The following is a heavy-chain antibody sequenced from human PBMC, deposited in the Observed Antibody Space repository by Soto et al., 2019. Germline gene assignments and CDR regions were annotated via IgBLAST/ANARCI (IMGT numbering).Heavy chain of an antibody. CDR1: GYTFTSYA. Sequence: QVQLVQSGAEVKKPGASVKVSCKASGYTFTSYAMHWVRQAPGQRLEWMGWINAGNGNTKYSQKFQGRVTITRDTSASTAYMELSSLRSEDTAVYYCARVRRNDYDNLTYYYGMDVWGQGTTVTVSS. CDR2: INAGNGNT. V-gene: IGHV1-3*01. CDR3: ARVRRNDYDNLTYYYGMDV. J-gene: IGHJ6*02. D-gene: IGHD4-17*01.